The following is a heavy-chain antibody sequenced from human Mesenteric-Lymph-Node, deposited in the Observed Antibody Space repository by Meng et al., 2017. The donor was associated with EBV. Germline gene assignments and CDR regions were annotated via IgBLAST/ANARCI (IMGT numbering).Heavy chain of an antibody. V-gene: IGHV4-4*02. CDR2: VYHRGDT. CDR3: GRDQGRELINH. D-gene: IGHD1-7*01. Sequence: QVQLQGPGQGWVRPSETLSLTAAVNGDSISSDIWWSWVRQPPGKGLEWIGEVYHRGDTNYNPSLKSRVDISVDKSKNQFYLSLFSVTAADTAVYYCGRDQGRELINHWGQGTLVTVSS. J-gene: IGHJ4*02. CDR1: GDSISSDIW.